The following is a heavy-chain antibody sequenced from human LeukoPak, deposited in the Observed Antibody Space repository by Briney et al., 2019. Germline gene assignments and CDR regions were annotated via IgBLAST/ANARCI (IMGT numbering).Heavy chain of an antibody. CDR1: GFTFSSYA. J-gene: IGHJ5*02. V-gene: IGHV3-23*01. Sequence: GGSLRLSCAASGFTFSSYAMSWVRQAPGKGLEWVSAISGSGGSTYYADSVKGRFTISRDNSKNTLYLQMNSLRAEDTAVYYCARDLTSWSGYFNWFDPWGQGTLVTVSS. D-gene: IGHD3-3*01. CDR2: ISGSGGST. CDR3: ARDLTSWSGYFNWFDP.